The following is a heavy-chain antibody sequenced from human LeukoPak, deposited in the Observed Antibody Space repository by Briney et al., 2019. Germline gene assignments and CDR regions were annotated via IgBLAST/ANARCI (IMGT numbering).Heavy chain of an antibody. D-gene: IGHD3-22*01. CDR1: GYSISNFW. CDR3: ARQQDYYDTSGHLIRAFDI. V-gene: IGHV5-51*01. Sequence: GESLKISCKGSGYSISNFWIGWVRQMPGKGLEWMGVVYPGDSDARYSPSFQGQVTISADKSITTAYLQWTTLKASDTAMYYCARQQDYYDTSGHLIRAFDIWGQGTMVTVSS. J-gene: IGHJ3*02. CDR2: VYPGDSDA.